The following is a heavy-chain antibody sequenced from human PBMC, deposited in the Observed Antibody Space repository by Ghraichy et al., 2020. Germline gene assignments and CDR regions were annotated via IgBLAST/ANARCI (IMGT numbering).Heavy chain of an antibody. D-gene: IGHD1-1*01. CDR2: IIPIFGTA. J-gene: IGHJ3*02. V-gene: IGHV1-69*13. Sequence: SVKVSCKASGGTFSSYAISWVRQAPGQGLEWMGGIIPIFGTANYAQKFQGRVTITADESTSTAYMELSSLRSEDTAVYYCARVELERPAFDIWGQGTMVTVSS. CDR1: GGTFSSYA. CDR3: ARVELERPAFDI.